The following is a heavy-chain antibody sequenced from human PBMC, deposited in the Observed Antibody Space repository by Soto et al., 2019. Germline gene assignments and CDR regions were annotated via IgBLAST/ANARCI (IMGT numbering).Heavy chain of an antibody. D-gene: IGHD3-3*01. CDR3: ARDTFGGAYDFLH. Sequence: EVQLVASGGGLVQPGGSLRLSCAASGFTVSSFYMTWVRQAPGKGLQWVAVISSGGSTYYADSVKGRFTISRDNSKNTLYLEMNSLRPEDTAVYYCARDTFGGAYDFLHGGQGTLVTVSS. CDR1: GFTVSSFY. CDR2: ISSGGST. J-gene: IGHJ4*02. V-gene: IGHV3-66*01.